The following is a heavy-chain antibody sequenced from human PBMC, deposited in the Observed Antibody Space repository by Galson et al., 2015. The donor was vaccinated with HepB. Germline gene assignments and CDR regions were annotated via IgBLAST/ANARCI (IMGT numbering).Heavy chain of an antibody. Sequence: SLRLSCAASGFTFSSYAMSWVRQAPGKGLEWVSGISYNGGGTYYADSVKGRFTISRDNSKNTLYLQMNSLRAEDTALYYCARSLNFWSARPYYYYMDVWGKGTTVTVSS. D-gene: IGHD3-3*01. J-gene: IGHJ6*03. CDR1: GFTFSSYA. CDR2: ISYNGGGT. V-gene: IGHV3-23*01. CDR3: ARSLNFWSARPYYYYMDV.